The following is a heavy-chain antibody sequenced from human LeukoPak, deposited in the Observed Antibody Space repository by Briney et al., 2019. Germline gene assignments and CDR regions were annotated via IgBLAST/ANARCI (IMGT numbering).Heavy chain of an antibody. CDR1: VGSFSDYS. CDR2: ISHTGNT. J-gene: IGHJ6*02. D-gene: IGHD3-16*01. CDR3: ARGPHGDYYSYYGMDV. Sequence: SETLSLTCAVYVGSFSDYSWRWVRQPPGKGLEWIGEISHTGNTNHNPSLKTRVTMSVDTSKNQFSLKLSTVTAADTAVYYCARGPHGDYYSYYGMDVWGQGTAVTVSS. V-gene: IGHV4-34*01.